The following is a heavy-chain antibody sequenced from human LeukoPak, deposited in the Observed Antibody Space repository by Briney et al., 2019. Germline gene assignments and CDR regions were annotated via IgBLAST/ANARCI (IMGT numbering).Heavy chain of an antibody. J-gene: IGHJ4*02. CDR1: GGSISSGGYY. Sequence: SETLSLTCTVSGGSISSGGYYWSWIRQHPGKGLEWIGYIYYSGSTYYNPSLKSRVTISVDTSKNQFSLKLSSVTAADTAVYYCARGMPLLRQLWNYYFDYWGQGTPVTVSS. D-gene: IGHD5-18*01. CDR2: IYYSGST. CDR3: ARGMPLLRQLWNYYFDY. V-gene: IGHV4-31*03.